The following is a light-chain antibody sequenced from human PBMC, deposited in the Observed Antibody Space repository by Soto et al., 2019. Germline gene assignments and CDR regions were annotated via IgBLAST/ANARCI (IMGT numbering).Light chain of an antibody. CDR3: SSYTGSSPLYV. CDR2: EVS. Sequence: ALTQPASVSGSPGQSITISCTGTSSDVGGYNHVSWYQQHPGKAPKLMIYEVSHRPSGVSNRFSGSKSGNTASLTISGLQAEDEADYYCSSYTGSSPLYVFGTGTKLTVL. CDR1: SSDVGGYNH. J-gene: IGLJ1*01. V-gene: IGLV2-14*01.